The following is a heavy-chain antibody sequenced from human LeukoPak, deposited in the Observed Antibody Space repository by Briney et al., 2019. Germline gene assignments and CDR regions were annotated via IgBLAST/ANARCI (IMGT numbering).Heavy chain of an antibody. CDR1: GGSISSSNW. CDR3: ARGLMMAVAGRGEFHY. CDR2: IYYSGST. Sequence: PSETLSLTCAVSGGSISSSNWWSWIRQPPGKGLEWIGYIYYSGSTNYNPSLKSRVTISVDTSKNQFSLKLSSVTAADTAVYYCARGLMMAVAGRGEFHYWGQGTLVTVSS. J-gene: IGHJ4*02. V-gene: IGHV4-61*01. D-gene: IGHD6-13*01.